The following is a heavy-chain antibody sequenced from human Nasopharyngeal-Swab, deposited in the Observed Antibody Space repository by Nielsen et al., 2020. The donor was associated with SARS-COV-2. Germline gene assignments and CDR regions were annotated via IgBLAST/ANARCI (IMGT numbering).Heavy chain of an antibody. CDR1: GFSLSTSGVG. D-gene: IGHD1-26*01. V-gene: IGHV2-5*02. Sequence: SGPTLVKPTQTLTLTCTFSGFSLSTSGVGVGWIRQPPGKALEWLALIYWDDDKRYSPSLKSRLTITKDTSKNQVVLTMTNMDPVDTATYYCAHSFHSLWGTYYPFDYWGQGTLVTVSS. J-gene: IGHJ4*02. CDR2: IYWDDDK. CDR3: AHSFHSLWGTYYPFDY.